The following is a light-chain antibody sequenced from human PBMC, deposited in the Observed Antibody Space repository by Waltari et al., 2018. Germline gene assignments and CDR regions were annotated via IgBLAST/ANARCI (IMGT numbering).Light chain of an antibody. CDR2: DAS. V-gene: IGKV3-11*01. CDR3: QQRRTWPLT. J-gene: IGKJ4*01. Sequence: IVLTQSPATLSLSPGEGATLSCRASQSVSYYLAWYQQRPGQAPRLLIYDASSRATGIPARFSGSGSETDFTLTISSLEPEDFAVYYCQQRRTWPLTFGGGTKVEI. CDR1: QSVSYY.